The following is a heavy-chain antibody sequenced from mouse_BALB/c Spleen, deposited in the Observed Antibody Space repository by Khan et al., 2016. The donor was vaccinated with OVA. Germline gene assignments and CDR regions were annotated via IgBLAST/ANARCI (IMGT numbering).Heavy chain of an antibody. J-gene: IGHJ2*01. CDR3: LAAYYRSYCDD. D-gene: IGHD2-14*01. V-gene: IGHV1S134*01. CDR2: IYPGNGYT. Sequence: EVQLQESGADLGRPGSSVKLSCKTSGFTFTSYGIKWVKQRPGQGLEWIGYIYPGNGYTVYHAKFQGKATLTSDTYSSTAYMQLRSLTPEDCAIYFCLAAYYRSYCDDWGRGTTLTVFS. CDR1: GFTFTSYG.